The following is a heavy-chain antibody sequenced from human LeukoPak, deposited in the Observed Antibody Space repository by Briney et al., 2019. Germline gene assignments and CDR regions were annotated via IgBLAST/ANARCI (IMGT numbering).Heavy chain of an antibody. Sequence: HTLSLTCAISVDSVSTSGVAWNWVRQSPSRGLEWLGSLYYTSHWNNDYAVSVKSQIVVNPDTSKNQFSLQLNSVTSGDTAVYYCARGRAAGFDVWGEGTMVTVSS. CDR3: ARGRAAGFDV. CDR1: VDSVSTSGVA. D-gene: IGHD2-15*01. CDR2: LYYTSHWNN. V-gene: IGHV6-1*01. J-gene: IGHJ3*01.